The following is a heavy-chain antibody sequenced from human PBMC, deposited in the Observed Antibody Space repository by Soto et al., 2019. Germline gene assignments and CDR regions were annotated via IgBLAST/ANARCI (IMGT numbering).Heavy chain of an antibody. V-gene: IGHV3-23*01. CDR2: ISGSGSTT. CDR1: GFTFSTYA. Sequence: PGGSLRLSCTASGFTFSTYAMSWVRQAPGKGLEWVSAISGSGSTTYYADSVKGRFTISRDNSINRLYLQMNSLRTEDTAVYYCDHHRPYAVFDAYDIWGQGAMVTVSS. J-gene: IGHJ3*02. CDR3: DHHRPYAVFDAYDI.